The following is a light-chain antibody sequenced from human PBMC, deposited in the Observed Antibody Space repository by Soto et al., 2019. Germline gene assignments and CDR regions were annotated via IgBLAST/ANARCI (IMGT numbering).Light chain of an antibody. J-gene: IGKJ5*01. V-gene: IGKV3-11*01. CDR3: QQRHRWPIT. Sequence: EVASTDSPFTLSSSPVERSTLSCRASQSFRGLLAWYQQKPGQAPRLLIYDAYNRATGIPPRFSGSGSGTDFTLTISSLEPEDSAVYYCQQRHRWPITFGQGTRLEIK. CDR2: DAY. CDR1: QSFRGL.